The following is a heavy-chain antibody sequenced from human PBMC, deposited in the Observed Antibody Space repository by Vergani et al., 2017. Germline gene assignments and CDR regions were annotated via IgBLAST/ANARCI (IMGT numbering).Heavy chain of an antibody. CDR2: ISHSGST. D-gene: IGHD3-10*01. CDR3: ARGRGVYASGKRWFDP. J-gene: IGHJ5*02. V-gene: IGHV4-34*01. CDR1: DGSFNDCY. Sequence: QVQLQQWGAGLLKPSETLSLTCAVYDGSFNDCYWSWIRQPPGKGLEWIGEISHSGSTNYNPSLKSRVTISIDTSKNQFSLKLNSVTAADTAVYYCARGRGVYASGKRWFDPWGQGTLVTVSS.